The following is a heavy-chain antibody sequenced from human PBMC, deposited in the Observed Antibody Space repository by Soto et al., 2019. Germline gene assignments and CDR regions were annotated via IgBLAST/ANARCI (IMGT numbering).Heavy chain of an antibody. J-gene: IGHJ4*02. Sequence: GESLKISCKGSGYSLTSYWIGWVRQMPGKGLEWMGIIYPGDSDTRYSPSFQGQVTISADKSISTAYLQWSSLKASDTAMYYCARALSSSWIYFDYWGQGTLVTVSS. D-gene: IGHD6-13*01. CDR1: GYSLTSYW. CDR2: IYPGDSDT. CDR3: ARALSSSWIYFDY. V-gene: IGHV5-51*01.